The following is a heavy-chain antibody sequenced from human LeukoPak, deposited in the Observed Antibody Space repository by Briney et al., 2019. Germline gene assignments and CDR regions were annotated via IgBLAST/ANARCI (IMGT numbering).Heavy chain of an antibody. V-gene: IGHV3-7*01. D-gene: IGHD3-16*01. CDR1: GLTFRSHW. CDR2: IKSDGSEK. Sequence: GGSLRLSCVASGLTFRSHWVSWVRQAPGKGLEWVANIKSDGSEKYYVDSVERRFTISRDNAKNSLLLQMNSLRAEDTAVYYCARDPAWGALDYWGQGTLVTVSS. J-gene: IGHJ4*02. CDR3: ARDPAWGALDY.